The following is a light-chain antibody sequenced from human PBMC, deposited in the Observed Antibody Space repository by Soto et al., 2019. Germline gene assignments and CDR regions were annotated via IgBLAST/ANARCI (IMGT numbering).Light chain of an antibody. Sequence: AIRMTQSPSSLSASTGDRVTITCRASQGISSYLAWYQQKPGKAPKLLIYAASTLQSGVPSRFSGSGSGTDFTLTISSLQPEDFATYYCQQSYSTLWTFGQGTKVDIK. J-gene: IGKJ1*01. V-gene: IGKV1-8*01. CDR2: AAS. CDR1: QGISSY. CDR3: QQSYSTLWT.